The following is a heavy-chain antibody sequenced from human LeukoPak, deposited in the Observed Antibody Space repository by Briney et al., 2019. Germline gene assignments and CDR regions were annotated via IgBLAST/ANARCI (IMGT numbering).Heavy chain of an antibody. CDR3: ATERITIFGVVIAKFDFDY. D-gene: IGHD3-3*01. CDR1: GGTFSSYA. CDR2: IIPIFGTA. V-gene: IGHV1-69*06. J-gene: IGHJ4*02. Sequence: GASVKVSCKASGGTFSSYAISWVRQAPGQGLEWMGGIIPIFGTANYAQKFQGGVTITADKSTSTAYMELSSLRSEDTAVYYCATERITIFGVVIAKFDFDYWGQGTLVTVSS.